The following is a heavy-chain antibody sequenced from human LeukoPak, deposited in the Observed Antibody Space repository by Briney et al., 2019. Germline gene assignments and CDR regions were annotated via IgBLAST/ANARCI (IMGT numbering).Heavy chain of an antibody. CDR2: MYYSGST. Sequence: SGTLSLTCTVSGDSISSYYWNWIRQPPGKGLEWIGYMYYSGSTNYNPSLKSRVTISVDTSKNQFSLKLSSVTAADTAVYYCARRLAFDIWGQGTMVTVSS. V-gene: IGHV4-59*08. J-gene: IGHJ3*02. CDR3: ARRLAFDI. CDR1: GDSISSYY.